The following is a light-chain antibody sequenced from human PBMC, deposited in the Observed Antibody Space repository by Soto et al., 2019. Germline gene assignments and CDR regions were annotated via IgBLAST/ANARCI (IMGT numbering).Light chain of an antibody. V-gene: IGKV3-20*01. J-gene: IGKJ3*01. Sequence: EIVLTQSPGTLSLSPGYRATLSCRASQIVPSNYLAWYQQRPGQAPRLLIYGASTRAAGVPDRFSGSGSGTEFTLTINRLEPEDFAVFYCHQYDRSAIFTFGPGTTVDIK. CDR1: QIVPSNY. CDR3: HQYDRSAIFT. CDR2: GAS.